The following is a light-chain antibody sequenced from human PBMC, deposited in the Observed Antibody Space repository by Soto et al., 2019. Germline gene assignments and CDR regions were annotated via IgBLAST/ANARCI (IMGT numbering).Light chain of an antibody. CDR2: DAS. J-gene: IGKJ4*01. Sequence: AIQLTQSPSSLSASVGDRVTIACRASQGIGSNLAWYHQKPGKPPKLLIYDASSLESGVPSRFSGSGFGTDFTLTISRLQPEDFATDYCQHYSFLPVSFGGGTRVEI. V-gene: IGKV1-13*02. CDR1: QGIGSN. CDR3: QHYSFLPVS.